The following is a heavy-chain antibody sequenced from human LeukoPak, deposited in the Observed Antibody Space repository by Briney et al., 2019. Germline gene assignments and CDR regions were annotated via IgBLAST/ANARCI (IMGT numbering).Heavy chain of an antibody. J-gene: IGHJ4*02. V-gene: IGHV3-30*02. D-gene: IGHD3-22*01. Sequence: PGGSLRLSCAAPGFTFSNYGMHWVRQAPGKGLEWVAFIRYEGSNKYYADSVKGRFTISRDNSKNTLYLQMISLRAEDTALYYCAKDYYDSSGYYDYWGQGTLVTVSS. CDR3: AKDYYDSSGYYDY. CDR2: IRYEGSNK. CDR1: GFTFSNYG.